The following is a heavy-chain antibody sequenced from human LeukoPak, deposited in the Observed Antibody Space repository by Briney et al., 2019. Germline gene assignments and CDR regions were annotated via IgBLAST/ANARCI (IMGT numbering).Heavy chain of an antibody. CDR3: ARAGWFGQLYGPLDY. Sequence: SETLSLTCAVYGGSFSGYYWSWIRQPPGKGLEWIGEINHSGSTNYNPSLKSRVTISVDTSKNQFSLKLKFVTAADTAVYYCARAGWFGQLYGPLDYWGQGTLVTVSS. CDR2: INHSGST. CDR1: GGSFSGYY. J-gene: IGHJ4*02. V-gene: IGHV4-34*01. D-gene: IGHD3-10*01.